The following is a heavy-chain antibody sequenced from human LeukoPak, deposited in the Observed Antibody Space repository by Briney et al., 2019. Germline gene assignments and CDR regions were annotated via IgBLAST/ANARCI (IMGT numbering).Heavy chain of an antibody. D-gene: IGHD3-22*01. CDR1: GFTFSDYY. Sequence: GGSLRLSCAASGFTFSDYYMSWIRQAPGKGLEWVSYISSSGSTIYHADSVKGRFTISRDNSKNTLDLQMNSLRGDDTAVYYCARGTIGVFSYFDLWGQGTLVTVSS. V-gene: IGHV3-11*04. J-gene: IGHJ4*02. CDR3: ARGTIGVFSYFDL. CDR2: ISSSGSTI.